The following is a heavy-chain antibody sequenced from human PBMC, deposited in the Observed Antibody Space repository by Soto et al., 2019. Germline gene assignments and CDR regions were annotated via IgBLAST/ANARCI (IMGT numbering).Heavy chain of an antibody. J-gene: IGHJ5*02. CDR3: AKESEQNDVLLWFGDLAGWFDP. CDR2: ISGSGGST. CDR1: GITFGSRA. Sequence: EVQLLESGGDLIQPGGSLRLSCVASGITFGSRAMSWVRQAPGKGLEWVSAISGSGGSTYYADSVKGRFTISRDNSKNTLYLQMNSLRAEDTAVYYCAKESEQNDVLLWFGDLAGWFDPWGQGTLVTVSS. D-gene: IGHD3-10*01. V-gene: IGHV3-23*01.